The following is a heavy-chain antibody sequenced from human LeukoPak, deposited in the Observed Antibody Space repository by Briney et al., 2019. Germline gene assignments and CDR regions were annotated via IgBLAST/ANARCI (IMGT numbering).Heavy chain of an antibody. Sequence: SETLSLTCTVSGGSISSYYWSWIRQPAGKGLEWIGRIHTSGSTNYNPSLKSRVTMSVDTSKNQFSLKLSSVTAADTAVYYCARGRVGYDYGDPYYFDYWGQGTLVTVSS. V-gene: IGHV4-4*07. CDR1: GGSISSYY. CDR2: IHTSGST. D-gene: IGHD4-17*01. J-gene: IGHJ4*02. CDR3: ARGRVGYDYGDPYYFDY.